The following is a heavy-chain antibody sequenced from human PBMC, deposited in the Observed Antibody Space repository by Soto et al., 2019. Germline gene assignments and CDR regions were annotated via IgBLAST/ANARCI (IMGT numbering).Heavy chain of an antibody. CDR3: ARDQDISGSGSGFDP. CDR2: IYYSGST. V-gene: IGHV4-31*03. D-gene: IGHD3-10*01. Sequence: QVQLQESGPGLVKPSQTLSLTCTVSGGSISSGGYYWSWIRQHPGKGLEWIGYIYYSGSTYYNPSLKSRVTISVHTSKNQFSLKLSSLTAADTAVYYCARDQDISGSGSGFDPWGQGTLVTVSS. J-gene: IGHJ5*02. CDR1: GGSISSGGYY.